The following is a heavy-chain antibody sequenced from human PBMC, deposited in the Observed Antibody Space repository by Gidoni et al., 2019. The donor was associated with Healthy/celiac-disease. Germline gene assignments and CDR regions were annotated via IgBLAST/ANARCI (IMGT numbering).Heavy chain of an antibody. J-gene: IGHJ4*02. D-gene: IGHD2-2*02. CDR3: ARGVAAILG. Sequence: QVQLQQWGAGLLTPSETLSLTCAVYGGSFRGYYWRWLRQPPGERLEWIGEIKHSGSTNYNPSLKSRVTISVDTSKNQFSLKLSSVTAADTAVYYCARGVAAILGWGQGTLVTVSS. CDR1: GGSFRGYY. CDR2: IKHSGST. V-gene: IGHV4-34*01.